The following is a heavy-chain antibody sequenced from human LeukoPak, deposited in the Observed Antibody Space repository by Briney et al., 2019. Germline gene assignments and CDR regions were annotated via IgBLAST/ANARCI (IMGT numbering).Heavy chain of an antibody. CDR2: IYYSGST. CDR3: ARRSEADAFDI. D-gene: IGHD1-26*01. Sequence: SETLSLTCTVSGGSISSYYWSWIRQPPGKGLEWIGYIYYSGSTNYNPSLKSRVTISVDTSKNQFSLKLSSVTAADTAVYYCARRSEADAFDICGQGTMVTVSS. V-gene: IGHV4-59*01. CDR1: GGSISSYY. J-gene: IGHJ3*02.